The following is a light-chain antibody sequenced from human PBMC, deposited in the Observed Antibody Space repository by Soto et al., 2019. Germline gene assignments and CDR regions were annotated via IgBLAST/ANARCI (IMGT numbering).Light chain of an antibody. CDR3: VSYATSTTLYV. J-gene: IGLJ1*01. CDR2: EVT. Sequence: QSVLAQPASVSGSPERSITISCTATSSDVGSFNYVSWYQHHPGRAPKLMIYEVTSRPSGVSNRFSGSKSGNTASLTISGLQAEDEADYYCVSYATSTTLYVFGSGTKVTVL. CDR1: SSDVGSFNY. V-gene: IGLV2-14*01.